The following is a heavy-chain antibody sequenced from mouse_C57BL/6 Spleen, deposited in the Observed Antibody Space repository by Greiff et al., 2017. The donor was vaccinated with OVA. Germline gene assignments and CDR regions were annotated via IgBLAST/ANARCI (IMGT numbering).Heavy chain of an antibody. V-gene: IGHV1-81*01. J-gene: IGHJ2*01. CDR2: IYPRSGNT. D-gene: IGHD1-1*01. Sequence: VQLQQSGAELARPGASVKLSCKASGYTFTSYGISCVKQRTGQGLEWIGEIYPRSGNTYYNEKFKGKATLTADKSSSTAYMELRSLTSEDSAVYFCARSEGIYYYGSSQGLFDYWGQGTTLTVSS. CDR1: GYTFTSYG. CDR3: ARSEGIYYYGSSQGLFDY.